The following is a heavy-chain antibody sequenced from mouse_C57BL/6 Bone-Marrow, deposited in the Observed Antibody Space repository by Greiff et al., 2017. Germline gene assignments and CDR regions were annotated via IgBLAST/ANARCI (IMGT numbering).Heavy chain of an antibody. V-gene: IGHV1-80*01. Sequence: QVQLKESGAELVKPGASVKISCKASGYAFSSYWMNWVKQRPGKGLEWIGQIYPGDGDTNYNGKFKGKATLTADKSSSTAYMQLSSLTSEDSAVYFCASPYYYGSSRYWYFDVWGTGTTVTVSS. J-gene: IGHJ1*03. CDR1: GYAFSSYW. CDR3: ASPYYYGSSRYWYFDV. CDR2: IYPGDGDT. D-gene: IGHD1-1*01.